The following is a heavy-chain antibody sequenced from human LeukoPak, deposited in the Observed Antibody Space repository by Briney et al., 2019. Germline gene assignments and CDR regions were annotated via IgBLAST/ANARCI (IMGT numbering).Heavy chain of an antibody. Sequence: SETLSLTCTVSGGSISSSSYYWGWIRQPPGKGLEWIGSIYYSGSTYYNPSLKSRVTISVDTSKNQFSLKLSSVTAADTAVYYCANRRGPYSGVEFDYWGQGTLVTVSS. D-gene: IGHD2-21*01. CDR1: GGSISSSSYY. J-gene: IGHJ4*02. CDR2: IYYSGST. V-gene: IGHV4-39*01. CDR3: ANRRGPYSGVEFDY.